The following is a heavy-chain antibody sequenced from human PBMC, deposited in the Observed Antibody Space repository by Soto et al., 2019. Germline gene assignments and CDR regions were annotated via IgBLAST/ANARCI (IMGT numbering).Heavy chain of an antibody. D-gene: IGHD6-19*01. CDR3: AKDGEGHSSGWYSLQRFFDY. CDR2: ISGSGGST. CDR1: GFTFSSYA. J-gene: IGHJ4*02. Sequence: PGGSLRLSCAASGFTFSSYAMSWVRQAPGKGPEWVSAISGSGGSTYYADSVKGRFTISRDNSKNTLYLQMNSLRAEDTAVYYCAKDGEGHSSGWYSLQRFFDYWGQGTLVTVSS. V-gene: IGHV3-23*01.